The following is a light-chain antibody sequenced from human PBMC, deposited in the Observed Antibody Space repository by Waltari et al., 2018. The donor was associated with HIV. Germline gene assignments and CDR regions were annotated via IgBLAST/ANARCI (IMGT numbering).Light chain of an antibody. CDR2: DVS. V-gene: IGLV2-11*01. J-gene: IGLJ1*01. CDR3: CSYAGSYTYV. Sequence: QSALPPPRSVSAPPAQSVTIPCTDTSRHVGGYHYVSWYQQHPGNAPTLVMYDVSKRPAGVPDRFSGCKSANTASLTSSGLQAEDEADYDCCSYAGSYTYVFGTGTKVTVL. CDR1: SRHVGGYHY.